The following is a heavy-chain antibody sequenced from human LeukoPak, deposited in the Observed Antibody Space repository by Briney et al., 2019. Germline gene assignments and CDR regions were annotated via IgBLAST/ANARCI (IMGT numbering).Heavy chain of an antibody. J-gene: IGHJ4*02. D-gene: IGHD1-26*01. CDR3: ARRSSNIVGAVDY. V-gene: IGHV1-2*02. CDR1: GYTFTGYY. CDR2: INPNSGGT. Sequence: ASVKVSCKASGYTFTGYYTHWVRQAPGQGLEWMGWINPNSGGTNYAQKFQGRVTMTRDTSISTAFMELSRPRSDDTAVYYCARRSSNIVGAVDYWGQGTLVTVSS.